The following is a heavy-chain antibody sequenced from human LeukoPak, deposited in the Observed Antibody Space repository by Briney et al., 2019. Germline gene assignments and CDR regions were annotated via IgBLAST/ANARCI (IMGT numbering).Heavy chain of an antibody. CDR3: ARDPGGNSGFDY. CDR1: GYTFTTYG. D-gene: IGHD4-23*01. V-gene: IGHV1-18*01. CDR2: ISPYSGDT. J-gene: IGHJ4*02. Sequence: GASVKVSCKASGYTFTTYGISWVRQAPGEGLEWMGWISPYSGDTNYAQKLQGRVTMTTDTSTSTAYLELRSLISDDTAVYYCARDPGGNSGFDYWGQGTLVTVSS.